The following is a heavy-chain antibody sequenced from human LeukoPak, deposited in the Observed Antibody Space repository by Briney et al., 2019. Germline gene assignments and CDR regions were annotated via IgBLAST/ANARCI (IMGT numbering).Heavy chain of an antibody. J-gene: IGHJ4*02. CDR3: ARGARFFAYYDY. D-gene: IGHD2-21*01. V-gene: IGHV4-31*03. CDR1: DGSISGDNYY. Sequence: SQTLSLTCTVSDGSISGDNYYWSWIRQLPGKGLEWIGYIYNGGTTYYNPSLKSRVIISVDTSKNQFSLKLKSVTAADTAMYYCARGARFFAYYDYWGQGTLVTVSS. CDR2: IYNGGTT.